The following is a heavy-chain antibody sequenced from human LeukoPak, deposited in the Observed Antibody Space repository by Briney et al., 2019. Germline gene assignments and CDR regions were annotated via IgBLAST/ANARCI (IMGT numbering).Heavy chain of an antibody. V-gene: IGHV3-48*03. CDR2: ISSSGSTI. Sequence: GGSLRLSCAASGFTFSSYEMNWVRQAPGKGLEWVSYISSSGSTIYYADSVKGRFTISRDNAKNSLYLQMNSLRAEDTAVYYCARQRPARITMVRGVAYHYYYGMDVWGKGTTVTVSS. D-gene: IGHD3-10*01. CDR3: ARQRPARITMVRGVAYHYYYGMDV. J-gene: IGHJ6*04. CDR1: GFTFSSYE.